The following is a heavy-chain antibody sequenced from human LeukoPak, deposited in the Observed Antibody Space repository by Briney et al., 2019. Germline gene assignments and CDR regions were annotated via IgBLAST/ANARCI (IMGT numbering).Heavy chain of an antibody. V-gene: IGHV3-23*01. CDR3: AKDLCSSTSCSYYFDY. Sequence: PGGSLRLSCAASGFTSSSYAMSWVRQAPGKGLEWVSAISGSGGSTYYADSVKGRFTISRDNSKNTLYLQMNSLRAEDTAVYYCAKDLCSSTSCSYYFDYWGQGTLVTVSS. CDR2: ISGSGGST. J-gene: IGHJ4*02. CDR1: GFTSSSYA. D-gene: IGHD2-2*01.